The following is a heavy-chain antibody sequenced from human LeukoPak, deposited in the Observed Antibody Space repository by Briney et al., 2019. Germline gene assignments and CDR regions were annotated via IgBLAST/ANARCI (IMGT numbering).Heavy chain of an antibody. Sequence: GASVKVSCKPSGYTFTGYYMHWVRQAPGQGLQWMGWINPNSGGTNYAQKFQGRVTMTRDMSTSTVYMELSSLRSEDTAVYYCARDEGSRDYYDSSGYHLTGWGQGTLVTVSS. D-gene: IGHD3-22*01. V-gene: IGHV1-2*02. J-gene: IGHJ4*02. CDR1: GYTFTGYY. CDR2: INPNSGGT. CDR3: ARDEGSRDYYDSSGYHLTG.